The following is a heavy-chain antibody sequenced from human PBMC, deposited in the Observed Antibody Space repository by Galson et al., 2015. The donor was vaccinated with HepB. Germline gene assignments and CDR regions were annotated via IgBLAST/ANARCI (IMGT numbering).Heavy chain of an antibody. D-gene: IGHD2-15*01. Sequence: TLSLTCTVSGGSISSYYWSWIRQLPGKGLEWIGYIYYSGSTNYNPSLKSRVTISVDTSKNQFSLKLSSVTAADTAVYYCARVGGRHIFDPWGQGTLVTVSS. CDR3: ARVGGRHIFDP. V-gene: IGHV4-59*01. CDR2: IYYSGST. J-gene: IGHJ5*02. CDR1: GGSISSYY.